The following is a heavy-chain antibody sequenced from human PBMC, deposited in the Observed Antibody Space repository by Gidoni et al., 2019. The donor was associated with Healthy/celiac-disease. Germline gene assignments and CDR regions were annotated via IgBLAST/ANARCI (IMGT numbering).Heavy chain of an antibody. CDR3: ARVRGPVVVILAFDI. CDR2: INPNSGGT. V-gene: IGHV1-2*02. D-gene: IGHD3-22*01. CDR1: GYTFTGYY. Sequence: QVQLVQSGAEVKKPGASVKVSCKASGYTFTGYYMHWVRQAPGQGLEWMGWINPNSGGTNYAQKFQGRVTMTRDTSISTAYMELSRLRSDDTAVYYCARVRGPVVVILAFDIWGQGTMVTVSS. J-gene: IGHJ3*02.